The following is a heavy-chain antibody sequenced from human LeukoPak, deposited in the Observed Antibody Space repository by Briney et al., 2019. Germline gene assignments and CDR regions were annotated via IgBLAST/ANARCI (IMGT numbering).Heavy chain of an antibody. D-gene: IGHD6-19*01. J-gene: IGHJ3*02. CDR1: GFTFSSYG. Sequence: PGGSLRLSCAASGFTFSSYGMHWVRQAPGKGLEWVAFIRYDGSNKYYADSVKGRFTISRDDSKNTLYLQMNSLRAEDTAVYYCAKDMDGYSSGWYGSGAFDIWGQGTMVTVSS. CDR3: AKDMDGYSSGWYGSGAFDI. V-gene: IGHV3-30*02. CDR2: IRYDGSNK.